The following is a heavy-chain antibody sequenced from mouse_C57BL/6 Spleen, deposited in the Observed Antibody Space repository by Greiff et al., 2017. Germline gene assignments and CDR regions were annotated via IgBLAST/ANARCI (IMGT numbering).Heavy chain of an antibody. D-gene: IGHD1-1*01. Sequence: QVQLQQPGAELVKPGASVKMSCKASGYTFTSYWITWVKQRPGQGLEWIGDIYPGSGSTNYNEKFKSKATLTVDTSYSTAYMQLSSLTSEDSAVYYCAVITTVVAPFDYWGQGTTLTVSS. V-gene: IGHV1-55*01. CDR3: AVITTVVAPFDY. J-gene: IGHJ2*01. CDR1: GYTFTSYW. CDR2: IYPGSGST.